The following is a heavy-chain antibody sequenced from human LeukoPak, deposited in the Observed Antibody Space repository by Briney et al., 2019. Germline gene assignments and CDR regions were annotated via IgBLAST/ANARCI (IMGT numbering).Heavy chain of an antibody. J-gene: IGHJ4*02. Sequence: ASVKVSCKASGYTFTGYYMHWVRQAPGQGLERVGWINPNSGGTNYAQKFQGRVTMTRDTSISTAYMELSRLRSDDTAVYYCARGGLYTMIVVVVDYWGQGTLVTVSS. D-gene: IGHD3-22*01. CDR3: ARGGLYTMIVVVVDY. CDR2: INPNSGGT. CDR1: GYTFTGYY. V-gene: IGHV1-2*02.